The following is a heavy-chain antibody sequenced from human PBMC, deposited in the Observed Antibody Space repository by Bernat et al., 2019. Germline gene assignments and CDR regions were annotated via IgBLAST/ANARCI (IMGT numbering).Heavy chain of an antibody. CDR1: GFTFSYCG. CDR3: AGLYDIFRPSDY. J-gene: IGHJ4*02. CDR2: IWYDGSNK. V-gene: IGHV3-33*01. D-gene: IGHD3-9*01. Sequence: QVQLVESGGGVVQPGMSLRLSCAASGFTFSYCGMHWVRQAPGKGLEWVAVIWYDGSNKYYADSVKGRFTISRDNSKNTLYLQMNSLRAEDTAVYYCAGLYDIFRPSDYWGQGTLVTVSS.